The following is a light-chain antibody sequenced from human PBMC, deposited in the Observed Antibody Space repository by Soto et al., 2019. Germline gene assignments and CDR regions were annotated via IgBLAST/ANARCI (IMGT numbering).Light chain of an antibody. CDR2: GAS. J-gene: IGKJ1*01. Sequence: EIVVTQSPATLSVSPGERATLSCRASQSVSSNLAWYQQKPGQAPSLLIYGASTRATGIPGRLSGSGSGTEVTLTIRSLQSEDFAVYYCQQYNNWPRTFGQGTKVEIK. CDR1: QSVSSN. CDR3: QQYNNWPRT. V-gene: IGKV3-15*01.